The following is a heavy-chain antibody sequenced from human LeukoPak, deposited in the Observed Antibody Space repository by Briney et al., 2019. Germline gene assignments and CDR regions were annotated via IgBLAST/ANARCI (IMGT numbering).Heavy chain of an antibody. CDR3: AKDTRGDYGWGFDY. Sequence: PGGSLRLSCAASGFTFSNYAMHWVRQAPGKGLEWVAFIRYDGSNKYYADSVKRRFTISRDNSNNTLYLQMNSLRAEDAAVYYCAKDTRGDYGWGFDYWGQGTLVTVSS. J-gene: IGHJ4*02. D-gene: IGHD3-10*01. CDR2: IRYDGSNK. CDR1: GFTFSNYA. V-gene: IGHV3-30*02.